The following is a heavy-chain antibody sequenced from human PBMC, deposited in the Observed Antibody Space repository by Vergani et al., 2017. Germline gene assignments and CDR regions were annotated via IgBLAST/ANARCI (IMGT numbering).Heavy chain of an antibody. CDR2: ISYDGDSS. CDR3: AKFPLNITTPDRGDF. Sequence: VHLEESGGGLVQPGGSLRLSCAVSGFRFSDYGMHWVRQAPGRGLEWVALISYDGDSSYCEDSVKGRFTISRDNSKNTLFLQMHSLKVEETALYYCAKFPLNITTPDRGDFWGQGSLVTVSS. CDR1: GFRFSDYG. J-gene: IGHJ4*02. D-gene: IGHD1-1*01. V-gene: IGHV3-30*18.